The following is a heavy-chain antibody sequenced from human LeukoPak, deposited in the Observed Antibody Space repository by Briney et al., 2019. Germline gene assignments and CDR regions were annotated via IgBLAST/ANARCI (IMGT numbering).Heavy chain of an antibody. CDR2: ISYDGSKI. J-gene: IGHJ4*02. Sequence: GGSLRLSCAASGFTYSSYPLHWVRQAPGRGLEWVTLISYDGSKIYYADSVKGRFTISRDNSKNTLYLQMNSLRAEDTAVYYCAREADSSGYYPIDYWGQGTLVTVSS. CDR3: AREADSSGYYPIDY. CDR1: GFTYSSYP. V-gene: IGHV3-30-3*01. D-gene: IGHD3-22*01.